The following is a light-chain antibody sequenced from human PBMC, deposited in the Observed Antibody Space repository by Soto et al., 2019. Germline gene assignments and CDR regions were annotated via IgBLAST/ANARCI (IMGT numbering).Light chain of an antibody. CDR3: SSYTSSSNFV. CDR1: SSDVGGYNY. Sequence: QSVLTQPASVSGSPGQSITISCTGTSSDVGGYNYVSWYQQHPGKAPTVMIYEVSNRPSGVSHRFSGSKSGNPASLTISGLQDDDEADYYCSSYTSSSNFVFGTGTKVTVL. J-gene: IGLJ1*01. V-gene: IGLV2-14*01. CDR2: EVS.